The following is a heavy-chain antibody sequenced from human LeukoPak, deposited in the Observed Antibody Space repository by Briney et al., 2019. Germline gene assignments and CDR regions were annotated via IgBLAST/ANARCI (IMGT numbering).Heavy chain of an antibody. CDR2: IYPGDSDT. CDR3: ARQPLLWFGESSSYYFDY. CDR1: GYSFTSYR. Sequence: GESLKISCKGSGYSFTSYRIGWVRQMPGKGLEWMGIIYPGDSDTRYSPSFQGQVTISVDKSISTAYLQWRSLKASDTAMYYCARQPLLWFGESSSYYFDYWGQGTLVTVSS. D-gene: IGHD3-10*01. V-gene: IGHV5-51*01. J-gene: IGHJ4*02.